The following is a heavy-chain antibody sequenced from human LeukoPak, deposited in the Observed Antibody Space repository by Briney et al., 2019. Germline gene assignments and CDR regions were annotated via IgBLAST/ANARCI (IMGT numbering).Heavy chain of an antibody. CDR1: GGSFSGYF. Sequence: SETLSLTCAVYGGSFSGYFWSWIRQPPGKGLEWIGEITHTGSTNYNPSLKGRVTILVDTSKDQFSLNLTSVTAADTAVYYCARGSPEAPGYSSSWYYNYWGQGTLVTVSS. CDR3: ARGSPEAPGYSSSWYYNY. D-gene: IGHD6-13*01. J-gene: IGHJ4*02. CDR2: ITHTGST. V-gene: IGHV4-34*01.